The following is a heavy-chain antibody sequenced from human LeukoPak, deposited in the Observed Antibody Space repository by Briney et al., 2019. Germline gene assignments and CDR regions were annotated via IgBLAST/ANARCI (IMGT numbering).Heavy chain of an antibody. CDR3: ARGKIGYSYGSYY. J-gene: IGHJ4*02. CDR1: GYSFTSYW. D-gene: IGHD5-18*01. V-gene: IGHV5-51*01. CDR2: IYPGDSDT. Sequence: GESLKISCKGSGYSFTSYWIGWVRQMPGKGLEWMGIIYPGDSDTRYSPSFQGQVTISADKSISTAYLQWSSRKASDTAIYYCARGKIGYSYGSYYWGQGTLVTVSS.